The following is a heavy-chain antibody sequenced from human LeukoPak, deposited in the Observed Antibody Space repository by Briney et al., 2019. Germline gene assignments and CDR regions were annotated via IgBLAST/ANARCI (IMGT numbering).Heavy chain of an antibody. Sequence: PGGSLRLSCAASGFTFSSYGMSWVRQAPGKGLEWVSAISGSGGSTYYADSVKGRFTISRDNAKNSLYLQMNSLRAEDTAVYYCARETADYYDSSGYHYDAFDIWGQGTMVTVSS. CDR1: GFTFSSYG. CDR2: ISGSGGST. J-gene: IGHJ3*02. D-gene: IGHD3-22*01. V-gene: IGHV3-23*01. CDR3: ARETADYYDSSGYHYDAFDI.